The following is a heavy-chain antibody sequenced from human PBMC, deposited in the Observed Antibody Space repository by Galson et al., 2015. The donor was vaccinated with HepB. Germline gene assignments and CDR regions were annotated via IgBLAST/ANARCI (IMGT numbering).Heavy chain of an antibody. CDR2: IYSGGST. Sequence: SLRLSCAASGFTVSSNYMSWVRQAPGKGLEWVSVIYSGGSTYYADSVKGRSTISRDNSKNTLYLQMNSLRAEDTAVYYCASNHLGSSWYYYYGMDVWGQGTTVTVSS. J-gene: IGHJ6*02. D-gene: IGHD6-13*01. CDR3: ASNHLGSSWYYYYGMDV. V-gene: IGHV3-66*01. CDR1: GFTVSSNY.